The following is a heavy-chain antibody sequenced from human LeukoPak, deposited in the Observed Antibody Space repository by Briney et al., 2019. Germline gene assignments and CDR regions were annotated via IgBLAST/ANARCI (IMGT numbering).Heavy chain of an antibody. CDR3: ARRGGSAWYPLDY. Sequence: SETLSLTCLGTRGSISSYYWSWLRQPPGKGLEWIGYSSNSGSTSYNPSLTSRVTISVDRSRNQFYLNLSSVSATGTAVYYCARRGGSAWYPLDYWGQGTLVTVSS. CDR1: RGSISSYY. D-gene: IGHD6-19*01. J-gene: IGHJ4*02. V-gene: IGHV4-59*08. CDR2: SSNSGST.